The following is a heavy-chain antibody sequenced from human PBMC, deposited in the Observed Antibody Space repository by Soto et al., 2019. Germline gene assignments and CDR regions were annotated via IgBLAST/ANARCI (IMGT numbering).Heavy chain of an antibody. CDR2: INHSGST. J-gene: IGHJ6*02. V-gene: IGHV4-34*01. Sequence: SETLSLTCAVYGGSFSGYYWRWIRQPPGKGLEWIGEINHSGSTNYNPSLKSRVTVLIDTSKNLFFLKVSSVTAADTAVYYCEREAGGISSAGEPYYYYGMDVWGQGTTVTVSS. CDR3: EREAGGISSAGEPYYYYGMDV. D-gene: IGHD6-13*01. CDR1: GGSFSGYY.